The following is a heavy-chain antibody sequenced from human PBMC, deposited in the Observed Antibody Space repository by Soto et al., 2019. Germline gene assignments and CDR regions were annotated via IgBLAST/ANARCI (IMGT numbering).Heavy chain of an antibody. Sequence: SETLSLTCAVYGGSFSGYYWSWIRQPPGKGLEWIGEINHSGSTNYNPSLKSRVTISVDTSKKQFSLKLNSVTAADTAVYYCATQRLCTGGHCWNWFDPWGQGTLVTVSS. D-gene: IGHD2-8*02. CDR2: INHSGST. CDR3: ATQRLCTGGHCWNWFDP. V-gene: IGHV4-34*01. J-gene: IGHJ5*02. CDR1: GGSFSGYY.